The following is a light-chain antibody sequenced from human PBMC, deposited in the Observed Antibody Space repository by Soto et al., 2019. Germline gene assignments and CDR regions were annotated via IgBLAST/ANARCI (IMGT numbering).Light chain of an antibody. V-gene: IGKV3-20*01. J-gene: IGKJ5*01. CDR1: QSVSSSY. Sequence: EVVLTQSPVTLSLSPGERSTRSFMASQSVSSSYLAWYQQKPGQAPRLLIYGASSRATGIPDRFSGSGSGTDFTLTISRLEPEDFAVYYCQQYGSSPFTFGQGTRLEIK. CDR2: GAS. CDR3: QQYGSSPFT.